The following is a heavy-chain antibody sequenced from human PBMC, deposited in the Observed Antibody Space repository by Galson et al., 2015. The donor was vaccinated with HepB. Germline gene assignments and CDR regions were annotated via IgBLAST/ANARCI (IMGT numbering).Heavy chain of an antibody. V-gene: IGHV3-21*06. J-gene: IGHJ5*02. CDR2: ISTSSTYI. CDR1: GFTFRTYW. D-gene: IGHD2-8*01. CDR3: AGAMGYSLRVNWFGP. Sequence: SLRLSCAASGFTFRTYWMNWVRQAPGKGLEWVSSISTSSTYIYYADSVKGRFTISRDDAENSLYLQMNSLRAEDTAVYYCAGAMGYSLRVNWFGPRGQGTLVTVSS.